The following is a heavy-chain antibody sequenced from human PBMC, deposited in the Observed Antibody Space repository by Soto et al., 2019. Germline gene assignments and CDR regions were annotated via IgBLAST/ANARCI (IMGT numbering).Heavy chain of an antibody. CDR1: GYTFTSYA. Sequence: GASVKVSCKASGYTFTSYAMHWVRQAPGQRLEWMGWINAGNGNTKYSQKFQGRVTITRDTSASTAYMELSSLRSEDTAVYYCARDMAEICGSGNYYYYYGMDGWGQGTTVTVSS. CDR3: ARDMAEICGSGNYYYYYGMDG. V-gene: IGHV1-3*01. J-gene: IGHJ6*02. D-gene: IGHD3-10*01. CDR2: INAGNGNT.